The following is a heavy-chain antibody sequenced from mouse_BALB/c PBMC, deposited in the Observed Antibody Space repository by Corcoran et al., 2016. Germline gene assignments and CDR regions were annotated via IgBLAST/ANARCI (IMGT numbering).Heavy chain of an antibody. Sequence: QNQLVQSGPELKKPGETVKISCKASGYTFTNYGMNWLKQAPGKGLKWMGWINTYTGEPIYADDFKGRFAFSLETSASTAYLQINNLKNEDMATYFCAREPYALDYWGQGTSVTVSS. V-gene: IGHV9-1*02. J-gene: IGHJ4*01. CDR2: INTYTGEP. CDR3: AREPYALDY. CDR1: GYTFTNYG.